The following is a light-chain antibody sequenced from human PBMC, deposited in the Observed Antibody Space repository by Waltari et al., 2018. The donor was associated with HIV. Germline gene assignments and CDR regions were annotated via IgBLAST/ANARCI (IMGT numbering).Light chain of an antibody. V-gene: IGLV2-14*01. CDR2: EVS. Sequence: QSALTQPASVSESPGQSSTISCTGTISDVGAYNFVPWYQQHPGTVPELIIFEVSNRPSGTSRRSSGSKSGNTASLTSSGLRAEEEADYYCSSFTRRNNVIFGGGTKLTVL. J-gene: IGLJ2*01. CDR3: SSFTRRNNVI. CDR1: ISDVGAYNF.